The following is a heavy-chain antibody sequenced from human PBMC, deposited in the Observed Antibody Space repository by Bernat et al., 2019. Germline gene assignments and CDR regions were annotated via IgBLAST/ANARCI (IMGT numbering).Heavy chain of an antibody. D-gene: IGHD3-9*01. CDR2: ISAYNGNT. CDR1: GYTFTSYG. V-gene: IGHV1-18*01. CDR3: ARVANYDILTGYYSPHSYDY. J-gene: IGHJ4*02. Sequence: QVQLVQSGAEVKKPGASVKVSCMASGYTFTSYGISWVRQAPGQGLEWMGWISAYNGNTNYAQKLQGRVTMTTDTSTSTAYMELRSLRSDDTAVYYCARVANYDILTGYYSPHSYDYWGQGTLVTVSS.